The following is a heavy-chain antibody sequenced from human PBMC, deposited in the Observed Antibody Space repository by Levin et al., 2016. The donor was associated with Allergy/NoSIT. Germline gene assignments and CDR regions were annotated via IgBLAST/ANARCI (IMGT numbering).Heavy chain of an antibody. CDR2: ISGSGAHT. CDR3: AKGHLLPYQFFEY. V-gene: IGHV3-23*01. Sequence: GGSLRLSCAASGFTFSRYAMSWVRQAPGRGLEWVSDISGSGAHTYNADSVKGRFTISRDNSRNTVYLQMNSLRVEDTAVYYCAKGHLLPYQFFEYWGPGTLVTVSS. J-gene: IGHJ4*02. CDR1: GFTFSRYA. D-gene: IGHD3-9*01.